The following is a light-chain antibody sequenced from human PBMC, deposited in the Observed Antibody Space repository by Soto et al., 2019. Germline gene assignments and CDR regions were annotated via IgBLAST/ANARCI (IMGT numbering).Light chain of an antibody. CDR1: QSVSSY. J-gene: IGKJ3*01. CDR3: QQRSNWPPLT. Sequence: TLSLSSGERATLSCRASQSVSSYLAWYQQKPGQAPRLLIYDASNRATGIPARFSGSGSGTDFTLTISSLEPEDFAVYYCQQRSNWPPLTFGPETKVDI. V-gene: IGKV3-11*01. CDR2: DAS.